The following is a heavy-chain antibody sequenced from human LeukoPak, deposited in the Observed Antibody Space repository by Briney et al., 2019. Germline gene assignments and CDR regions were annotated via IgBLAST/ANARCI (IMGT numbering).Heavy chain of an antibody. J-gene: IGHJ4*02. CDR2: ITYDGITT. V-gene: IGHV3-30*18. CDR3: AKDRSGWYLDPFDY. CDR1: GFTLSSCG. Sequence: GGSLRLSCAASGFTLSSCGMHWVRQAPGKGLEWVAVITYDGITTYFDDSVKGRFTISRDNSKNTLYLQMNSLRAEDTAVYYCAKDRSGWYLDPFDYWGQGTLVTVSS. D-gene: IGHD6-19*01.